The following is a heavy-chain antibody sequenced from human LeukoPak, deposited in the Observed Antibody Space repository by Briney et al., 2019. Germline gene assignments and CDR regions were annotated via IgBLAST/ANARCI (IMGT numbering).Heavy chain of an antibody. CDR3: AKFIGSSWLNAFDI. V-gene: IGHV3-64*04. D-gene: IGHD6-13*01. J-gene: IGHJ3*02. CDR1: GFTFSTYA. CDR2: LSSNGGST. Sequence: PGGSLRLSCSASGFTFSTYAMHWVRQAPGKGLEYVSALSSNGGSTDYAGSVKGRFTISRDNSKNTLYLQMNSLRAEDTAVYYCAKFIGSSWLNAFDIWGQGTVVTVSS.